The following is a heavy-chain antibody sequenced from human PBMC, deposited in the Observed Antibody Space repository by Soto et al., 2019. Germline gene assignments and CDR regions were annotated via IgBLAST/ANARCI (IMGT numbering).Heavy chain of an antibody. CDR2: IYYTGNT. D-gene: IGHD5-18*01. CDR3: ARDIRGYSRAFDY. CDR1: GGSVSSASYY. V-gene: IGHV4-61*01. J-gene: IGHJ4*02. Sequence: SETLSLTCTVSGGSVSSASYYWTWIRQPPGKGLEWIGYIYYTGNTNYNPSLKSRVTISVDTFKNQFSLKLTSVTAADTAVYYCARDIRGYSRAFDYWGQGTLVTVSS.